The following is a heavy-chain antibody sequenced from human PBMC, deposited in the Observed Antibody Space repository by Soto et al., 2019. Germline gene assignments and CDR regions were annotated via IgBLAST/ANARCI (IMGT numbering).Heavy chain of an antibody. CDR1: GYTFTGYY. CDR2: INPNSGGT. D-gene: IGHD2-21*02. V-gene: IGHV1-2*04. Sequence: ASVKVSCKASGYTFTGYYMHWVRQAPGQGLEWMGWINPNSGGTNYAQEFQGWVTMTRDTSISTAYMELSRLRSDDTAVYYCARTYCGGDCSFLLPSYGMDVWGQGTTVTVSS. CDR3: ARTYCGGDCSFLLPSYGMDV. J-gene: IGHJ6*02.